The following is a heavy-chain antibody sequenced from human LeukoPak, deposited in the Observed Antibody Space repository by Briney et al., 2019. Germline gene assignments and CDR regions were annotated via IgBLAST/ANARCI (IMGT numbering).Heavy chain of an antibody. D-gene: IGHD3-9*01. V-gene: IGHV3-23*01. CDR1: GVTFSNYA. J-gene: IGHJ4*02. CDR2: ISAGGVDT. Sequence: PGGSLRLSCAASGVTFSNYAMTWVRQAPGKGLEWVSAISAGGVDTFYADSVRGRFTISRDNSKSTLYLQMNSLRAEDTAVYYCAAKEGLTGYLSGSFDYWGQGTLVTVSS. CDR3: AAKEGLTGYLSGSFDY.